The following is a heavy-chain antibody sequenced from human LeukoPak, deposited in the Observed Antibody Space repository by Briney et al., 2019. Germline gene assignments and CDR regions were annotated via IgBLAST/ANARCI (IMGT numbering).Heavy chain of an antibody. CDR3: ARGRAALLGYYYYYMDV. J-gene: IGHJ6*03. CDR2: IYYSGST. V-gene: IGHV4-59*01. D-gene: IGHD2-15*01. CDR1: GGSISSYY. Sequence: PSETLSLTCTVSGGSISSYYWSWIRQPPGKGLEWIGYIYYSGSTNYSPSLKSRVTISVDTSKNQFSLKLSSVTAADTAVYYCARGRAALLGYYYYYMDVWGKGTTVTVSS.